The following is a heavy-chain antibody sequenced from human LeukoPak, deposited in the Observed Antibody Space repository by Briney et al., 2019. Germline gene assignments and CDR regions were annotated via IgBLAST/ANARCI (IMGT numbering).Heavy chain of an antibody. J-gene: IGHJ4*02. CDR2: IWYDGSNK. Sequence: GRSLRLSCAASGFTLSSYGMHWVRQAPGKGLEWVAVIWYDGSNKYYADSVKGRFTISRDNSKNTLYLQMNSLRAEDTAVYYCAKGDTAMVSYYFDYWGQGTLVTVSS. D-gene: IGHD5-18*01. CDR3: AKGDTAMVSYYFDY. V-gene: IGHV3-33*06. CDR1: GFTLSSYG.